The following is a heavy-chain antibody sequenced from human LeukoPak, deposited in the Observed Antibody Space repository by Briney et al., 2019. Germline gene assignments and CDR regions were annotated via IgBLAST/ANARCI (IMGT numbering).Heavy chain of an antibody. CDR3: ARLPYSSGWYPVDY. D-gene: IGHD6-19*01. CDR2: IYYSGST. CDR1: GGSISSSSYY. Sequence: SETLCPPCTVSGGSISSSSYYWGWIRPPPGKGLEWIGSIYYSGSTYYNSSLKSRVTISVDTSKNQFSLKLSSVTAADTAVYYCARLPYSSGWYPVDYWGQGTLVTVSS. V-gene: IGHV4-39*01. J-gene: IGHJ4*02.